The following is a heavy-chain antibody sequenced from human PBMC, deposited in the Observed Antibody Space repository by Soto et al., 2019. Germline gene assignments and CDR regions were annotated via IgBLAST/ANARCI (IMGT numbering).Heavy chain of an antibody. D-gene: IGHD3-22*01. CDR3: ARDDRVYYYDSSGYHLSPVDY. V-gene: IGHV1-18*01. J-gene: IGHJ4*02. CDR1: GYTFTSYG. Sequence: QVQLVQSGAEVKKPVASVKVSCKASGYTFTSYGISWVRQAPGQGLELMGWISAYNGNTTYAHKLKGRVTMTTDTSTSTDYMELRSLRSDDTAVYYCARDDRVYYYDSSGYHLSPVDYWGQGTLVTVSS. CDR2: ISAYNGNT.